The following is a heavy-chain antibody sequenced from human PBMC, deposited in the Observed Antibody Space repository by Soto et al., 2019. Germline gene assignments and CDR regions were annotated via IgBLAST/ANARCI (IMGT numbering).Heavy chain of an antibody. CDR3: ARFGGATTFDY. Sequence: SETLSLTCTVSGGSISSYYWSWIRQPPGKGLEWIGYIYYSGSTNYNPSLKSRVTISVDTSKNQFSLKLSSVTAADTAVYYCARFGGATTFDYWGQGTLVTVSS. CDR2: IYYSGST. J-gene: IGHJ4*02. D-gene: IGHD1-26*01. V-gene: IGHV4-59*01. CDR1: GGSISSYY.